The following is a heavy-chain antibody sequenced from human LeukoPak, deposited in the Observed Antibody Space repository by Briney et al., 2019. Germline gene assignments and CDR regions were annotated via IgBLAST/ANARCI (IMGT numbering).Heavy chain of an antibody. CDR2: TYYRSKWYN. J-gene: IGHJ6*02. V-gene: IGHV6-1*01. CDR3: ARLMVYASGSYYYGMDV. Sequence: SQTLSLTCALSGDTVSSNSAAWNWIRQSPSRGLEWLGRTYYRSKWYNDYAVSVKSRITINPDTSKNQFSLQLNSVTPEDTAVYYCARLMVYASGSYYYGMDVWGQGTTVTVSS. CDR1: GDTVSSNSAA. D-gene: IGHD2-8*01.